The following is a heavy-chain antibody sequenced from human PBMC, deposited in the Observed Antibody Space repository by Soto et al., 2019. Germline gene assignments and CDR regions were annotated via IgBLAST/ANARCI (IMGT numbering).Heavy chain of an antibody. CDR3: TIVRVADSALDH. Sequence: XESLSLSCVGSGFIFSNNGMHWVRQTPGKGLEWVAFMSYDGSDTFYADSVKGRFTISRDNSKNTLFLHMSNLRAEDTAMYYCTIVRVADSALDHCGQGTLVTVSS. CDR2: MSYDGSDT. J-gene: IGHJ4*02. D-gene: IGHD3-10*02. V-gene: IGHV3-30*02. CDR1: GFIFSNNG.